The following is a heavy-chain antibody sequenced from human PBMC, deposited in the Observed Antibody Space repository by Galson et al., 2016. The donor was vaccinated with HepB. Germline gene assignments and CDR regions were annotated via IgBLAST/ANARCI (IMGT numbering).Heavy chain of an antibody. V-gene: IGHV3-23*01. CDR3: AIGATGATWRN. D-gene: IGHD1-1*01. CDR1: GPGFKGYG. Sequence: SLRLSCAVSGPGFKGYGMSWVRQAPGKGLQWVSDIDGVGHTTHHADSVKGRFTMSRDNSQDTVYLEMKSVRVEDTAIYYCAIGATGATWRNWGQGTLVTVSS. CDR2: IDGVGHTT. J-gene: IGHJ4*02.